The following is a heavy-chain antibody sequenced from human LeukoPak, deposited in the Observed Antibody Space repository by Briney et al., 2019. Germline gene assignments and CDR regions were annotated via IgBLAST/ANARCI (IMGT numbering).Heavy chain of an antibody. Sequence: GTSLRLSCAASGFTFRSHGMHWVRQAPGKGLEWVAVISSDGSKKNYADSVKGRLTLSRDNSKNTVYLQVDSLRTEDTAVYYCAKGRQYSFDYLIDYWGQGTLVTVSS. D-gene: IGHD3-9*01. V-gene: IGHV3-30*18. J-gene: IGHJ4*02. CDR2: ISSDGSKK. CDR1: GFTFRSHG. CDR3: AKGRQYSFDYLIDY.